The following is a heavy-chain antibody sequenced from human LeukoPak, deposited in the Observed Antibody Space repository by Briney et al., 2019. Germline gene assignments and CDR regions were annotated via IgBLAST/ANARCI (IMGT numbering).Heavy chain of an antibody. J-gene: IGHJ5*02. Sequence: SETLSLTCAVYGGSFSGYYWSWIRQPPGKGLEWIGEINHSGSTNYNPSLKSRVTISVDTSKNQFSLKLSSVTAADTAVYYCARGLWFDPWGQGTLVTVSS. CDR1: GGSFSGYY. V-gene: IGHV4-34*01. CDR2: INHSGST. CDR3: ARGLWFDP.